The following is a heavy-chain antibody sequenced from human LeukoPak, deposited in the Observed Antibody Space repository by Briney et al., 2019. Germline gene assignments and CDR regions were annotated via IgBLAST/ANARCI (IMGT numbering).Heavy chain of an antibody. CDR1: GGSFSDYY. D-gene: IGHD1-26*01. CDR3: ASAGVGATVDY. CDR2: INHRGRN. Sequence: SETLSLTCAVYGGSFSDYYWTWLRRPPGRGLEWIGEINHRGRNNYSPSLTSRLTISVDTSKNQFSLKLSSVAAADTAVYYCASAGVGATVDYWGQGTLVTVSS. V-gene: IGHV4-34*01. J-gene: IGHJ4*02.